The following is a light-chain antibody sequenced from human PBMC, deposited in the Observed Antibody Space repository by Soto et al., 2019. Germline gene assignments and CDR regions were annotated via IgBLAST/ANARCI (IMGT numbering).Light chain of an antibody. CDR1: QSVSSIS. CDR2: GAS. V-gene: IGKV3-20*01. Sequence: EIVLTQSPGTLSLSPGERATLSCRASQSVSSISLAWYQQKPGQAPRLIMYGASSRATGIPDRFSGSGSGTDFTLTISRLEPEDSAVYYCQQYGSSSWTFGQGTKVEIK. J-gene: IGKJ1*01. CDR3: QQYGSSSWT.